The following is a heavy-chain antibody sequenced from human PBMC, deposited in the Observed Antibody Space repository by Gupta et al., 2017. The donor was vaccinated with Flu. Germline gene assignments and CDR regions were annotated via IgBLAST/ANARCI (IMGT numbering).Heavy chain of an antibody. CDR3: ARGPYGDYGTADY. V-gene: IGHV3-21*01. CDR2: IDNNSIYI. CDR1: GFTFNSCS. Sequence: EVQLVESGGGLVKLGWSLRRSCAASGFTFNSCSMNWVRPAPGQGLEWISSIDNNSIYIFYTDSLKVRFTISRDNTKSSLFLQMNSLRAEDTAVYYCARGPYGDYGTADYWGQGTLVTVSS. J-gene: IGHJ4*02. D-gene: IGHD4-17*01.